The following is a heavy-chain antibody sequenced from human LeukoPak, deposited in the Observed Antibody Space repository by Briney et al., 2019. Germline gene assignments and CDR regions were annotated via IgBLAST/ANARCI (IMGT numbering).Heavy chain of an antibody. V-gene: IGHV3-9*02. J-gene: IGHJ3*02. CDR3: AKDRVAVATPLSAFDI. Sequence: GGSLRLSCAASGFTSDDYAMHWVRQAPGKGLEWVSGISWNSGSIGYADSVKGRFTISRDNAKNSLYLQMNSLRAEDMALYYCAKDRVAVATPLSAFDIWGQGTMVTVSS. D-gene: IGHD6-19*01. CDR1: GFTSDDYA. CDR2: ISWNSGSI.